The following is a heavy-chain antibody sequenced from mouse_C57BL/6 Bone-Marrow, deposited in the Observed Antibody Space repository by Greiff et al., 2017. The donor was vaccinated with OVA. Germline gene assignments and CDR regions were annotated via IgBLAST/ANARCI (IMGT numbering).Heavy chain of an antibody. CDR1: GFTFSSYA. D-gene: IGHD1-2*01. Sequence: EVKVVESGGGLVKPGGSLKLSCAASGFTFSSYAMSWVRQTPEKRLEWVATISDGGSYTYYPDNVKGRFTISRDNAKNNLYLQMSHLKSEDTAMYYCARLTARGFAVWGQGTLVTVSA. CDR2: ISDGGSYT. J-gene: IGHJ3*01. V-gene: IGHV5-4*03. CDR3: ARLTARGFAV.